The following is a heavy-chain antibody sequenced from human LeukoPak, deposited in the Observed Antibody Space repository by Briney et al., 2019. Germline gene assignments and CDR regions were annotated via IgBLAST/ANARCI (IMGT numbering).Heavy chain of an antibody. CDR3: ANAKRSEYYYYGMDV. CDR2: ISGSGGST. J-gene: IGHJ6*02. D-gene: IGHD5-24*01. CDR1: GFTFSSYA. Sequence: PGGSLRLSCAASGFTFSSYAMSWVRQAPGKGLEWVSAISGSGGSTYYADSVKGRFTISRDNSKNTPYLQMNSLRAEDTAVYYCANAKRSEYYYYGMDVWGQGTTVTVSS. V-gene: IGHV3-23*01.